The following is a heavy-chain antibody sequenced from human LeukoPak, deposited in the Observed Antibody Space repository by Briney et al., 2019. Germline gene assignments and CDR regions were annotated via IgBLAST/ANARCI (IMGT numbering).Heavy chain of an antibody. CDR2: ISSSSSTI. D-gene: IGHD5-18*01. V-gene: IGHV3-48*04. Sequence: PGGSLRLSCAASGFTFSSYSMNWVRQAPGKGLEWVSYISSSSSTIYYADSVKGRFTISRDNAKNSLNLQMNRLRAEDTAVYYCAREGVTVYNYGPAKYWGQGTLVTVSS. J-gene: IGHJ4*02. CDR1: GFTFSSYS. CDR3: AREGVTVYNYGPAKY.